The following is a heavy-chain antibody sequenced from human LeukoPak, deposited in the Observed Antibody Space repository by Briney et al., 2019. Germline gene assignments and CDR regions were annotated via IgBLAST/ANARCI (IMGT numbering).Heavy chain of an antibody. V-gene: IGHV1-8*01. CDR2: MNPNSGNT. D-gene: IGHD2-21*02. CDR3: ARAPRGDPRLDH. J-gene: IGHJ4*02. CDR1: GYTFTSYD. Sequence: GASVKVSYKASGYTFTSYDINWVRQATGQGLEWMGWMNPNSGNTGYAQKFQGRVTMTRNTSISTAYMELSSLRSEDTAVYYCARAPRGDPRLDHWGQGTLVTVSS.